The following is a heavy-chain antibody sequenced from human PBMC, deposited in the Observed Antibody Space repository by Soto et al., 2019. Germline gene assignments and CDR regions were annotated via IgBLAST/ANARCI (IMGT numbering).Heavy chain of an antibody. Sequence: GESLKISCKGSGYSFTSYWIGWVRQMPGKGLEWMGIIYPGDSDTRYSPSFQGQVTISADKSISTAYLQWSSLKASDTAMYYCARIVATVYYYYYCYMDVWGKGTTVTVSS. CDR1: GYSFTSYW. D-gene: IGHD5-12*01. J-gene: IGHJ6*03. CDR3: ARIVATVYYYYYCYMDV. CDR2: IYPGDSDT. V-gene: IGHV5-51*01.